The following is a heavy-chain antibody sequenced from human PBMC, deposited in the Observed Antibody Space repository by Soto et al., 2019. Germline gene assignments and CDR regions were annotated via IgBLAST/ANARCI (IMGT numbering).Heavy chain of an antibody. CDR3: AKPRIAVAGTNSPHFTMDV. Sequence: PGGSLRLSCAASGFTFSSYAMHWVRQAPGKGLEWVAVISYDGSNKYYADSVKGRFTISRDNSKNTLYLQMNSLRAEDTAVYYCAKPRIAVAGTNSPHFTMDVWGQGTTVTVSS. CDR1: GFTFSSYA. V-gene: IGHV3-30-3*02. J-gene: IGHJ6*02. CDR2: ISYDGSNK. D-gene: IGHD6-19*01.